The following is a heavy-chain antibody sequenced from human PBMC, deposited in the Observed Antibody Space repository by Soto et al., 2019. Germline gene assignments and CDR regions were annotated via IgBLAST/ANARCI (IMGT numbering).Heavy chain of an antibody. J-gene: IGHJ6*02. V-gene: IGHV1-18*01. CDR1: GYTFTSYG. D-gene: IGHD3-10*01. CDR3: ASGPYGPNYYYYYGMDV. CDR2: ISAYNGNI. Sequence: ASVKVSCKASGYTFTSYGISWVRQAPGQGLEWMGWISAYNGNINYAQKLQGRVTMTTDTSTSTAYMELRSLRSDDTAVYYCASGPYGPNYYYYYGMDVWGQGTTVTVSS.